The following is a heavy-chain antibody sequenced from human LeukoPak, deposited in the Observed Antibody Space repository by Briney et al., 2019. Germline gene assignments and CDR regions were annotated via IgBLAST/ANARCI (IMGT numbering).Heavy chain of an antibody. CDR3: ARLKRGTTWIHYFDY. Sequence: ASVKVSCKASGYTFTSYYMHWVRQAPGQGLEWMGWISAYNGNTNYAQKLQGRVTMTTDTSTSTAYMELRSLRSDDTAVYYCARLKRGTTWIHYFDYWGQGTLVTVSS. CDR2: ISAYNGNT. CDR1: GYTFTSYY. V-gene: IGHV1-18*04. J-gene: IGHJ4*02. D-gene: IGHD1-7*01.